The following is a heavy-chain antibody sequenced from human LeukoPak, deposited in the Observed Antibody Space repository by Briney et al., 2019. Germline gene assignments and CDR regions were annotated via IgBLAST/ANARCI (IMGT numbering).Heavy chain of an antibody. J-gene: IGHJ6*03. CDR1: GYTLTELS. CDR3: ARDPFDGGVLERSGPSSHYYYMDV. V-gene: IGHV1-24*01. D-gene: IGHD3-3*01. CDR2: FDPEDGET. Sequence: ASVKVSCKVSGYTLTELSMHRVRQAPGKGLEWMGGFDPEDGETIYAQKFQGRVTMTEDTSTDTAYMELSSLRPDDTAVYYCARDPFDGGVLERSGPSSHYYYMDVWGKGTTVTVSS.